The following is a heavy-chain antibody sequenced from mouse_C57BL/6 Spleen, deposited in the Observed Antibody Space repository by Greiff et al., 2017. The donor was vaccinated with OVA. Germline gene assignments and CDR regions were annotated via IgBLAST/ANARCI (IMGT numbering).Heavy chain of an antibody. CDR1: GYTFTSYW. CDR3: ARGVGRGY. D-gene: IGHD4-1*01. J-gene: IGHJ2*01. V-gene: IGHV1-61*01. Sequence: VQLQQPGAELVRPGSSVKLSCKASGYTFTSYWMDWVKQRPGQGLEWIGNIYPSDSETHYNQKFKDKATLTVDKSSSTAYMQLSSLNSEGSAVYYCARGVGRGYWGKGATLTVSS. CDR2: IYPSDSET.